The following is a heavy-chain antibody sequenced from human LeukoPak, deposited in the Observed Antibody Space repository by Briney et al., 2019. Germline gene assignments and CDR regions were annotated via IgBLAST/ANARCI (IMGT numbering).Heavy chain of an antibody. D-gene: IGHD6-13*01. CDR1: GYTFTGYY. CDR2: INPNSGGT. CDR3: ARQSSSWYGSFFDY. Sequence: GASVKVSCKASGYTFTGYYMHWVRQAPGQGLEWMGRINPNSGGTNYAQKFQGRVTMTRDTSISTAYMELSRLRSDDTAVYYCARQSSSWYGSFFDYWGQGTLVTVSS. V-gene: IGHV1-2*06. J-gene: IGHJ4*02.